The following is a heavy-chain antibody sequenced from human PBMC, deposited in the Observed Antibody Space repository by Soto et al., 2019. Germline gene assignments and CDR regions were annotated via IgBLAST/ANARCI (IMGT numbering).Heavy chain of an antibody. D-gene: IGHD6-6*01. CDR2: IIPIFGTA. CDR3: AKVAARPPYYGMDV. V-gene: IGHV1-69*13. Sequence: SVKVSCKASGCTFSSYAISWVRQAPGQGLEWMGGIIPIFGTANYAQKFQGRVTITADESTSTAYMELSSLRSEDTAVYYCAKVAARPPYYGMDVWGQGTTVTVSS. CDR1: GCTFSSYA. J-gene: IGHJ6*02.